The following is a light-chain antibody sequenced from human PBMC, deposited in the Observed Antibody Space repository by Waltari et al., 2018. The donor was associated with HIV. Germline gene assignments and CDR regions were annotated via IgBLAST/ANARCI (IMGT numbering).Light chain of an antibody. CDR2: INN. Sequence: QSVLTQPPSVSGTPGQRVTISCSGGSSNIGPNTVNCDQFLPGTAPQRLIYINNRRPSGVPDRFSGSKSGTSASLAISGLQSEDEADYYCASWDDSLDGFYVFGTGTKVTVL. V-gene: IGLV1-44*01. J-gene: IGLJ1*01. CDR1: SSNIGPNT. CDR3: ASWDDSLDGFYV.